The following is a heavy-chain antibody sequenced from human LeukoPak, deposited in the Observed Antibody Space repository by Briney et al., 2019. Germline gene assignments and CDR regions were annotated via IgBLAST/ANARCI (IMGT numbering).Heavy chain of an antibody. J-gene: IGHJ3*02. D-gene: IGHD3-9*01. CDR3: ARGRLYYDILTGLDDAFNI. V-gene: IGHV3-7*01. Sequence: PGGSLRLSCAASGLSLSNYWMSWVRQAPGKGLEWVANIRQDGNEIYYVDSVKGRFTISRDNAKNSLFLQMNSLRAEDTAVYYCARGRLYYDILTGLDDAFNIWGHGTLVTVSS. CDR1: GLSLSNYW. CDR2: IRQDGNEI.